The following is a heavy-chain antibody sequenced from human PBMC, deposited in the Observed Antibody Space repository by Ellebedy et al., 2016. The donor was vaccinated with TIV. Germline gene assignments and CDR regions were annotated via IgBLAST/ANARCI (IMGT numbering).Heavy chain of an antibody. CDR1: GYSFSTYW. CDR2: IYPYDSDV. D-gene: IGHD4-17*01. J-gene: IGHJ4*02. CDR3: ARLVYGGYQSFDS. Sequence: GESLKISCEGLGYSFSTYWIGWVRQRPGKGLEWMGIIYPYDSDVKYSPSFEGHVTISADKSFSTAYLQWSSLKASDTALYYCARLVYGGYQSFDSWGQGTLVTVSS. V-gene: IGHV5-51*01.